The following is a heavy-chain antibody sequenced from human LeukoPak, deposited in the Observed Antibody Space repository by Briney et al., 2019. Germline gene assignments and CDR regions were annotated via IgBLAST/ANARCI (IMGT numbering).Heavy chain of an antibody. D-gene: IGHD3-22*01. CDR1: GFTFSSYW. CDR2: IKQDGSEK. V-gene: IGHV3-7*01. CDR3: ARTYYYDSRAFDI. J-gene: IGHJ3*02. Sequence: GGSLRLSCAASGFTFSSYWMSWVRQAPGKGLEWVANIKQDGSEKYYVDSVKGRFTISRDNAKNSLYLQMNSLRAEDTAVYYCARTYYYDSRAFDIWGQGTMVTVSS.